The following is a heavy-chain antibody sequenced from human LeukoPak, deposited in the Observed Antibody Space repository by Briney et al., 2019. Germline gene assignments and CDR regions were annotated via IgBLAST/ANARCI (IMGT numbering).Heavy chain of an antibody. D-gene: IGHD6-19*01. J-gene: IGHJ4*02. Sequence: ASETLSLTCTVSGGSISSYYWSWIRQPPGKGLEWIGYIYYSGSTNYNPSLKSRVTISVDTSKNQFSLKLSSVTAADTAVYYRAMIAVAGSTFDYWGQGTLVTVSS. CDR3: AMIAVAGSTFDY. CDR1: GGSISSYY. CDR2: IYYSGST. V-gene: IGHV4-59*01.